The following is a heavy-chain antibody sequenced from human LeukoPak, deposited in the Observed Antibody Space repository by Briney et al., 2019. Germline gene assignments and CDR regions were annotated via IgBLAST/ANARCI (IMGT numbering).Heavy chain of an antibody. Sequence: SVKVSCKASGGTFSSYATSWVRQAPGQGLEWMGRIIPILGIANYAQKFQGRVTITADKSTSTAYMELSSLRSEDTAVYYCARALVAARQGGYYYYYGMNVWGQGTTVTVSS. CDR2: IIPILGIA. V-gene: IGHV1-69*04. D-gene: IGHD6-6*01. CDR1: GGTFSSYA. J-gene: IGHJ6*02. CDR3: ARALVAARQGGYYYYYGMNV.